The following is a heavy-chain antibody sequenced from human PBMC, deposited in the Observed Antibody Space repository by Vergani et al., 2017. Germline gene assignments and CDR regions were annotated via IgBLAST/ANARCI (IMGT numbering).Heavy chain of an antibody. CDR2: IYPGDSDT. J-gene: IGHJ6*02. D-gene: IGHD2-15*01. CDR1: GYSFTSYW. Sequence: EVQLVQSGAAVKKPGESLKISCKGSGYSFTSYWIGWVRQMPGKGLEWMGIIYPGDSDTRYSPSFQGQVTISADKSISTAYLQWSSLKASDTAMYYCARHRGWGLVVVAATPWYYYGMDVWGQGTTVTVSS. CDR3: ARHRGWGLVVVAATPWYYYGMDV. V-gene: IGHV5-51*01.